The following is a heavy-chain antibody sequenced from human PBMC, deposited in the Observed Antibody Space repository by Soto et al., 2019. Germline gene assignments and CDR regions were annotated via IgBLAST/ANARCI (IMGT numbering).Heavy chain of an antibody. CDR3: AKDVMHTAMDYYYYYGMDV. CDR1: GFTFSSYA. D-gene: IGHD5-18*01. J-gene: IGHJ6*02. Sequence: GGSLILSCAASGFTFSSYAMSWVRQAPGKGLEWVSAISGSGGSTYYADSVKGRFTISRDNSKNTLYLQMNSLRAEDTAVYYCAKDVMHTAMDYYYYYGMDVWGQGTTVTVSS. CDR2: ISGSGGST. V-gene: IGHV3-23*01.